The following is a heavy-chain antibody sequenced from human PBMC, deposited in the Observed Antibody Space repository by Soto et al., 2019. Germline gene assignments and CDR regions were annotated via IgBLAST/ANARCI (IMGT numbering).Heavy chain of an antibody. Sequence: ASVKVSCKASGYTFTSYGISWVRQAPGQGLEWMGWISAYNGNTNYAQKLQGRVTMTTDTSTSTAYMELRSLRSDDTAVYYCAKDGGITGTTALYNFDYWGQGTLVTVSS. V-gene: IGHV1-18*01. CDR2: ISAYNGNT. CDR3: AKDGGITGTTALYNFDY. J-gene: IGHJ4*02. D-gene: IGHD1-7*01. CDR1: GYTFTSYG.